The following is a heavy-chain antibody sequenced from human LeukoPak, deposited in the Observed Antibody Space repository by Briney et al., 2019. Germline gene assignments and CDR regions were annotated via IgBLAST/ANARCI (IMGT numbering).Heavy chain of an antibody. CDR2: ISWNSGSI. V-gene: IGHV3-9*03. CDR1: GFTFDDYA. Sequence: GGSLRLSCAASGFTFDDYAMHWVRQAPGKGLEWVSGISWNSGSIGYADSVKGRFTISRDNAKNSLYLQMSSLRAEDMALYYCARVGARSWYLDLWGRGTLVTVSS. CDR3: ARVGARSWYLDL. D-gene: IGHD1-26*01. J-gene: IGHJ2*01.